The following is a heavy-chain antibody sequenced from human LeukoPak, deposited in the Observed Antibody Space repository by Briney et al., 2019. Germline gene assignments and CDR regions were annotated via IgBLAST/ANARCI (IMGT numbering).Heavy chain of an antibody. CDR3: AKIDAY. CDR1: GFTFSRNW. V-gene: IGHV3-74*01. CDR2: INSDGSIT. J-gene: IGHJ4*02. Sequence: PGGSLRLSCAASGFTFSRNWTHWVRQAPGKGLVWVSRINSDGSITNYADSVKGRLTISRDNAKNTLYLQMSSLRAEDTAVYYCAKIDAYWGQGTLVTVSS.